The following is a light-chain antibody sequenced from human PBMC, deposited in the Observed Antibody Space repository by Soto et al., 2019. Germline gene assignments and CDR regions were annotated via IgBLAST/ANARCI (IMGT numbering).Light chain of an antibody. J-gene: IGLJ1*01. Sequence: QSALTQPASVSGSPGQSITISRTGTSSDVGGYNYVCWYKQHPGKAPQLMIYEVTNRPSGVSDRFSGSKSGNTASLTISGLQAEDEADYYCSSYTSSSTLYVFGTGTKVAVL. CDR2: EVT. V-gene: IGLV2-14*01. CDR1: SSDVGGYNY. CDR3: SSYTSSSTLYV.